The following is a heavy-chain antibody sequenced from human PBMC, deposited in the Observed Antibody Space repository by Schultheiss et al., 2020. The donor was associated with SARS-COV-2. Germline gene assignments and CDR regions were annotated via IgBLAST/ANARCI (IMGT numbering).Heavy chain of an antibody. CDR1: GFTFSSYA. V-gene: IGHV3-33*08. J-gene: IGHJ4*02. CDR3: ARGAYGDYGERGYY. CDR2: IWYDGSNK. Sequence: GGSLRLSCAASGFTFSSYAMHWVRQAPGKGLEWVAVIWYDGSNKYYADSVKGRFTISRDNSKNTLYLQMNSLRAEDTAVYYCARGAYGDYGERGYYWGQGTLVTVSS. D-gene: IGHD4-17*01.